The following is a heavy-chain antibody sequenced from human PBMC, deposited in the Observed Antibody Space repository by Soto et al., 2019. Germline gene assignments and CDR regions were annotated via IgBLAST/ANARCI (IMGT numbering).Heavy chain of an antibody. V-gene: IGHV3-15*01. CDR2: IKSKTDGGTT. CDR1: GFTFSNAW. CDR3: TASYDILTGYYWSLYGMDV. Sequence: EVQLVESGGGLVKPGGSLRLSCAASGFTFSNAWMSWVRQAPGKGLEWVGRIKSKTDGGTTDYAAPVKGRFTISRDDSKNTLYLQMNSLKTEDTAVYYCTASYDILTGYYWSLYGMDVWGQGTTVTVSS. D-gene: IGHD3-9*01. J-gene: IGHJ6*02.